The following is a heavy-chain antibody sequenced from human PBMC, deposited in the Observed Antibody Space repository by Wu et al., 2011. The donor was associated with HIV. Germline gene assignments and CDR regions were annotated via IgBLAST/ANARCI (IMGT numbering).Heavy chain of an antibody. CDR3: ARSYYYDSSGPLGYYYYMDV. D-gene: IGHD3-22*01. V-gene: IGHV4-59*11. CDR2: IDYSGST. CDR1: GGSISSHY. Sequence: QVQLQESGPGLVKPSETLALTCTVSGGSISSHYWSWIRQPPGKGLEWMGYIDYSGSTNYNPSLKSRVIISVDTSKNQFSLKLSSVTAADTAVYYCARSYYYDSSGPLGYYYYMDVWGKGTTVTVSS. J-gene: IGHJ6*03.